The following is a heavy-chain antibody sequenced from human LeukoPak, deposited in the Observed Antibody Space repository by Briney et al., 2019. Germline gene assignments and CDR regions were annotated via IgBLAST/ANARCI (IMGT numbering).Heavy chain of an antibody. CDR3: AKSLTGTTYYYYYMDV. Sequence: GGSLRLSCAASGFTFSSYAMSWVRQAPGKGLEWVSAISGSGGSTYYADSVKGRFTISRDNSKNTLYLQMNSLRAEDTAVYYCAKSLTGTTYYYYYMDVWGKGTTVTVSS. CDR2: ISGSGGST. D-gene: IGHD1-7*01. V-gene: IGHV3-23*01. J-gene: IGHJ6*03. CDR1: GFTFSSYA.